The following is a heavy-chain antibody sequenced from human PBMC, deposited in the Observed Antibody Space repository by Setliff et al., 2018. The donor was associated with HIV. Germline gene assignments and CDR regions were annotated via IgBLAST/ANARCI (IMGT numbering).Heavy chain of an antibody. J-gene: IGHJ4*02. V-gene: IGHV7-4-1*02. CDR3: ARGSGGAAAEIYRSFDY. CDR2: INSNTGNP. Sequence: ASVKVSCKASGYTFTSYPMNWVRQAPGQGLEWMGWINSNTGNPTYAQGFTGRFVFSLDTSVSTAYLQISSLKAEDTAVYYCARGSGGAAAEIYRSFDYWGQGTLVTVPS. CDR1: GYTFTSYP. D-gene: IGHD6-19*01.